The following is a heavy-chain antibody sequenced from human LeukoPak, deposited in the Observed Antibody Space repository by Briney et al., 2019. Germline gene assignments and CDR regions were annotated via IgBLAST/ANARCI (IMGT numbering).Heavy chain of an antibody. V-gene: IGHV4-4*07. D-gene: IGHD1-26*01. CDR2: IYTSGST. CDR3: AAFLSGTYWYFDY. J-gene: IGHJ4*02. Sequence: TSETLSLTCTVSGDSISIYYWSWIRQPAERGLEWLGHIYTSGSTNSYTSGSNDYNPSLKSRVTISLDRSKNQFSLKLSSVTAADTAVYYCAAFLSGTYWYFDYWGQGALVTVSS. CDR1: GDSISIYY.